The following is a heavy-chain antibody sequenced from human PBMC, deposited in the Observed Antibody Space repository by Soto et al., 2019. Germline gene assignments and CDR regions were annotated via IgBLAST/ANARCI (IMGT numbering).Heavy chain of an antibody. CDR1: GFTFSSYP. Sequence: SGGSLRLSCAASGFTFSSYPMHWVRQAPGKGLEWVAVISFDGSNKYYADSVKGRFTISRDNSKNSLYLHMNSLRPEDTAVYYCARTYSTGWYVLDYWGQGTLVTVSS. CDR2: ISFDGSNK. V-gene: IGHV3-30-3*01. CDR3: ARTYSTGWYVLDY. D-gene: IGHD6-13*01. J-gene: IGHJ4*02.